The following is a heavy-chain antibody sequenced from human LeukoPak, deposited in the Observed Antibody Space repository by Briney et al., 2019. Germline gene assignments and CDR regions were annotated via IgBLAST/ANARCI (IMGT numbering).Heavy chain of an antibody. J-gene: IGHJ4*02. Sequence: RPGGSLRLSCAASGFTFSDYAMNWVRQAPGKGLEWVSGIIASGRDTYYADSVKGRFTISRDTSKNTLYLQMNSLRAEDTAVYYCAKDRYYYGLGYYFDYWGQGALVTVSS. CDR1: GFTFSDYA. CDR2: IIASGRDT. CDR3: AKDRYYYGLGYYFDY. V-gene: IGHV3-23*01. D-gene: IGHD3-10*01.